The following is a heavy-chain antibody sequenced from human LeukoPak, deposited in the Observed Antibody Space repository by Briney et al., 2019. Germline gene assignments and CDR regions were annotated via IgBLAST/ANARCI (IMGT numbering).Heavy chain of an antibody. CDR3: ARGGYGDDAFDI. Sequence: PQTLSLTCAVSGGSISSGGYSWSWIRQPPGKGLEWIGYIYHSGSTYYNPSLKSRVTISVDRSKNQFSLKLSSVTAADTAVYYCARGGYGDDAFDIWGQGTIVTVSS. D-gene: IGHD4-17*01. J-gene: IGHJ3*02. V-gene: IGHV4-30-2*01. CDR2: IYHSGST. CDR1: GGSISSGGYS.